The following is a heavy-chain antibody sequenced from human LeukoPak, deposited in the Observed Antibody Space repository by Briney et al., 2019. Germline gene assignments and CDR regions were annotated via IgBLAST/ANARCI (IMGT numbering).Heavy chain of an antibody. CDR1: GYTFTSYD. V-gene: IGHV1-8*01. J-gene: IGHJ5*02. CDR2: MNPNSGNT. CDR3: ARYCSSTSCQYNWFDP. D-gene: IGHD2-2*01. Sequence: RASVTVSCKASGYTFTSYDINWVRQATGQGLEWMGWMNPNSGNTGYAQKFQGRVTMTRNTSISTAYMELSSLRSEDTAVYYCARYCSSTSCQYNWFDPWGQGTLVTVSS.